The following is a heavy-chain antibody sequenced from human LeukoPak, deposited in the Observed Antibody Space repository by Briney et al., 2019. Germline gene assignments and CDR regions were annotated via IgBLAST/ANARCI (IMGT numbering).Heavy chain of an antibody. CDR2: ISSSSSYI. D-gene: IGHD1-26*01. J-gene: IGHJ4*02. CDR3: ARVSGSYYPLDY. Sequence: GGSLRLSCAASGCTFSSYSMNWVRQAPGKGLEWVSSISSSSSYIYYADSVKGRFTISRDNAKNSLYLQMNSLRAEDTAVYYCARVSGSYYPLDYWGQGTLVTVSS. CDR1: GCTFSSYS. V-gene: IGHV3-21*01.